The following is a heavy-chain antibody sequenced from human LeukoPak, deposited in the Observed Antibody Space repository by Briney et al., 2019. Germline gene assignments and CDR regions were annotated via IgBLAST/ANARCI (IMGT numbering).Heavy chain of an antibody. CDR1: GFTFSSYW. J-gene: IGHJ5*02. CDR2: INSDGSRT. V-gene: IGHV3-74*01. Sequence: GGSLRLSCAASGFTFSSYWMHWVRQAPGKGLVWVSRINSDGSRTNYADSVKGRFTISRDNAKNTLYLQMSSLRAEDTAVYYARVLTGSWDWFGPWGQGTLVTVSS. CDR3: ARVLTGSWDWFGP. D-gene: IGHD2-8*02.